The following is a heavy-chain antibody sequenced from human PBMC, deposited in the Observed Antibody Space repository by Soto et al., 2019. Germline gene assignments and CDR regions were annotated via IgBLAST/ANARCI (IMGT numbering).Heavy chain of an antibody. CDR3: ATPLGYYYYGMDV. Sequence: ASVKVSCKVSGYTFTELSTHWWRQAPGKGLEWMGCFDPEDGETIYAQKFQGRVTMTEDTSTDTAYMKLSSLKSEDTAVYYCATPLGYYYYGMDVWGQGTTVTVSS. CDR1: GYTFTELS. J-gene: IGHJ6*02. V-gene: IGHV1-24*01. CDR2: FDPEDGET. D-gene: IGHD3-16*01.